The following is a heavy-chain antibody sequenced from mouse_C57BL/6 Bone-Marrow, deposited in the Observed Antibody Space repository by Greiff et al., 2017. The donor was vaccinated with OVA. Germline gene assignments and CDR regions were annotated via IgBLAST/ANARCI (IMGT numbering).Heavy chain of an antibody. V-gene: IGHV1-82*01. CDR2: IYPGDGDT. D-gene: IGHD3-2*02. Sequence: QVQLQQSGPELMKPGASVKISCKASGYAFSSSWMNWVKQRPGKGLEWIGRIYPGDGDTNYNGKFKGKATLTADKSSSTAYMQLSSLTSEDSAVYFCARSRQLRLRYAMDYWGQGTSVTVSS. CDR3: ARSRQLRLRYAMDY. CDR1: GYAFSSSW. J-gene: IGHJ4*01.